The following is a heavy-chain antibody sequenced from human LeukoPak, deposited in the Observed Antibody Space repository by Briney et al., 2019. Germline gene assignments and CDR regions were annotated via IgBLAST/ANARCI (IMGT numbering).Heavy chain of an antibody. Sequence: ASVKVSCKASRGTFSSYAISWVRQAPGQGLEWMGGIIPIFGTANYAQKFQGRVTITADESTSTAYMELSSLRSEDTAVYYCARDHGDTRCYYYGMDVWGQGTTVTVSS. V-gene: IGHV1-69*13. J-gene: IGHJ6*02. CDR3: ARDHGDTRCYYYGMDV. D-gene: IGHD4-17*01. CDR2: IIPIFGTA. CDR1: RGTFSSYA.